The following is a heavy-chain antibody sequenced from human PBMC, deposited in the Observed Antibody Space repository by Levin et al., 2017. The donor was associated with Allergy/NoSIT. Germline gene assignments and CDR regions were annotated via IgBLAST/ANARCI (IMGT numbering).Heavy chain of an antibody. V-gene: IGHV3-21*01. Sequence: GGSLRLSCAASGFTFSSYSMNWVRQAPGKGLEWVSSISSSSSYIYYADSVKGRFTISRDNAKNSLYLQMNSLRAEDTAVYYCARDWVLYSSGWYADPAAFDSWGQGTMVTVSS. J-gene: IGHJ3*02. CDR2: ISSSSSYI. CDR3: ARDWVLYSSGWYADPAAFDS. D-gene: IGHD6-19*01. CDR1: GFTFSSYS.